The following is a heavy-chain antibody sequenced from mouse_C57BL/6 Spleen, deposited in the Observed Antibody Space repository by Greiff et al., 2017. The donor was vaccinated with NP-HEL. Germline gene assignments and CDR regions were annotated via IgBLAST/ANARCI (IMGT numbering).Heavy chain of an antibody. V-gene: IGHV5-17*01. Sequence: EVQVVESGGGLVKPGGSLKLSCAASGFTFSDYGLHWVRQAPEKGLEWVAYISSGSSTIYYADTVKGRVTISRDNAKNTLFLQVTSLRSQNTAMYYCARGGVPHYFDYWGQGTTLTVSS. CDR3: ARGGVPHYFDY. D-gene: IGHD5-1*01. CDR1: GFTFSDYG. J-gene: IGHJ2*01. CDR2: ISSGSSTI.